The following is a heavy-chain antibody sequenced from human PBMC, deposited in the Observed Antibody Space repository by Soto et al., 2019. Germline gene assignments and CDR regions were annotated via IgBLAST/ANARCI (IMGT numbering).Heavy chain of an antibody. D-gene: IGHD3-10*01. J-gene: IGHJ5*02. CDR3: ARGVGSGTGYSQYNWFDP. CDR1: GYTFTNYG. CDR2: INVYNGNT. Sequence: QVQLVQSGGEVKKPGASVKVSCKASGYTFTNYGISWVRQAPGQGLEWMGWINVYNGNTKYAQKVQGRVTMTTDTSPISAYMELRSLRSDDPAVYYCARGVGSGTGYSQYNWFDPWGQGTLVTVSS. V-gene: IGHV1-18*01.